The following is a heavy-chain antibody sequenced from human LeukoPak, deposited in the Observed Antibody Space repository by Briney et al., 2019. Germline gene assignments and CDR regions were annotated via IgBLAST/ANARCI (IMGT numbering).Heavy chain of an antibody. Sequence: GGSLRLSCAASGFTFSSYSMNWVRQAPGEGLEWASSISSSSSYIYYADSVKGRFTISRDNAKNSLYLQMNSLRAEDTAVYYCARDRERSFDYWGQGTLVTVSS. CDR2: ISSSSSYI. V-gene: IGHV3-21*01. CDR3: ARDRERSFDY. CDR1: GFTFSSYS. D-gene: IGHD5-24*01. J-gene: IGHJ4*02.